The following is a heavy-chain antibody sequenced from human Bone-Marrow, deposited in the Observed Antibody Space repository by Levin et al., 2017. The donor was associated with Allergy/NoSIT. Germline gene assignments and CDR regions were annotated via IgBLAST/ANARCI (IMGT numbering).Heavy chain of an antibody. Sequence: SGGSLRLSCVASGFRFSNYGMSWVRQAPGKGLEWVSNINQDESEKYYVDSVKGRFTISRDNPKNSLYLQMNNLRAEDTAVYYCARDSAELPWSPDDCWGQGTLVTVSS. CDR2: INQDESEK. V-gene: IGHV3-7*01. J-gene: IGHJ4*02. D-gene: IGHD1-7*01. CDR3: ARDSAELPWSPDDC. CDR1: GFRFSNYG.